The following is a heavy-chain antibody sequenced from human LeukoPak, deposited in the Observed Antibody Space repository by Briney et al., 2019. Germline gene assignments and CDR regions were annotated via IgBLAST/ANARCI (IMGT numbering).Heavy chain of an antibody. CDR2: ISGYNGDT. CDR1: GYTFTNYG. J-gene: IGHJ6*03. CDR3: ARGHGDSSIYYYYMDV. D-gene: IGHD4-17*01. V-gene: IGHV1-18*01. Sequence: ASVKVSCKASGYTFTNYGISWVRQAPGQGLEWMGWISGYNGDTNYAQKLQGRVTMTTDTSTSTAYMEVRSLRSEDTAVYYCARGHGDSSIYYYYMDVWGKGTTVTVSS.